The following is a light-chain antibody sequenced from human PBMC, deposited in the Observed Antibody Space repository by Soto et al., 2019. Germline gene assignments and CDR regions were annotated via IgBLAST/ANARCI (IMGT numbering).Light chain of an antibody. CDR1: QSVSSN. V-gene: IGKV3-15*01. J-gene: IGKJ1*01. Sequence: EIVMTQSPATLSVSPGERATLSCRASQSVSSNLAWYQQKPGQAPRLLIYGASNRTTGIPARFSGSGSGTEFTLINSCQQSEAFPVYCCQRYNNWASCPFGQETKVEIK. CDR2: GAS. CDR3: QRYNNWASCP.